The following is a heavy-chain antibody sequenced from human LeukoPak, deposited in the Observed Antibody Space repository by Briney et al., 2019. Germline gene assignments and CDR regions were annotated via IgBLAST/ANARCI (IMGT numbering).Heavy chain of an antibody. J-gene: IGHJ4*02. D-gene: IGHD3-16*01. CDR1: GFTFSTHA. CDR3: AQDTKQWGSYGY. CDR2: IFGSGAST. V-gene: IGHV3-23*01. Sequence: GGSLRLSCAASGFTFSTHAMGWVRQAPGKGLERVSSIFGSGASTYYADSVKGRFTITRDNSKNTLYLQMNSLRAEDTAVYYCAQDTKQWGSYGYWGQGTLVTVSS.